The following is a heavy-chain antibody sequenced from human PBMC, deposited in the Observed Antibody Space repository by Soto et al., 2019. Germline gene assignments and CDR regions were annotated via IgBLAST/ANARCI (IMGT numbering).Heavy chain of an antibody. CDR2: IFSNDEK. J-gene: IGHJ3*02. CDR1: GFSLSNARMG. D-gene: IGHD3-22*01. Sequence: QVTLKESGPVLVKPTETLTLTCTVSGFSLSNARMGVSWIRQPPGKALEWLAHIFSNDEKSYSTSLKSRLITSKDTSKSQVVLTMTNMDPVDTATYYCARAKYYYDSSGYHQTDAFDIWGQGTMVTVSS. CDR3: ARAKYYYDSSGYHQTDAFDI. V-gene: IGHV2-26*01.